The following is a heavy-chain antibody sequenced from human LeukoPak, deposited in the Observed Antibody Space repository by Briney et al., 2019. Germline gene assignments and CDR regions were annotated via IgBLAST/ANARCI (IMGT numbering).Heavy chain of an antibody. D-gene: IGHD2-2*01. Sequence: VSVKVSCKASGYTFTGYHMHWVRQAPGQGLEWMGRINPNSGDTNYAQKFQGRVTMTRDTSISTAYMELSRLRSDHTAVFYCARDYCSSTSCLFDYWGQGTLVTVSS. CDR2: INPNSGDT. CDR1: GYTFTGYH. J-gene: IGHJ4*02. V-gene: IGHV1-2*06. CDR3: ARDYCSSTSCLFDY.